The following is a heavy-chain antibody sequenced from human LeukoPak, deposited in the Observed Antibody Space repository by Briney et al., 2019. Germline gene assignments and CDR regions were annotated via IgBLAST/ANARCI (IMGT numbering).Heavy chain of an antibody. CDR3: ARGYYYDSSGYYSDAFDI. D-gene: IGHD3-22*01. Sequence: GGSLRLPCAASGFTVSSNYMSWVRQAPGKGLEWVSVIYSGGSTYYADSVKGRFTISRDNSKNTLYLQMNSLRAEDTAVYYCARGYYYDSSGYYSDAFDIWGQGTVVTVSS. CDR2: IYSGGST. J-gene: IGHJ3*02. V-gene: IGHV3-66*01. CDR1: GFTVSSNY.